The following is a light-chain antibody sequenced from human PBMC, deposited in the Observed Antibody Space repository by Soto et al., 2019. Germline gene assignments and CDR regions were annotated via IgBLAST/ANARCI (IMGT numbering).Light chain of an antibody. CDR2: DVS. CDR1: SNDISPYNY. CDR3: CSYTRSGTLS. J-gene: IGLJ2*01. Sequence: QSALTQPASVSGAPGQSITISCTGTSNDISPYNYVSWYRYHPGQAPQLVIYDVSNRPSGVSDRFSGSKSGNTASLTISGLQAEDTAHYYCCSYTRSGTLSFGGGTKLTVL. V-gene: IGLV2-14*01.